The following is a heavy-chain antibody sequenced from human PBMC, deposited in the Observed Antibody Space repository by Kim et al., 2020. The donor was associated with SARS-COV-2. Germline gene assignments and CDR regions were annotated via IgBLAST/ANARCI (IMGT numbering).Heavy chain of an antibody. J-gene: IGHJ4*02. V-gene: IGHV1-3*01. Sequence: NPKCSQKFQGRVTITRDTSASTAYMGLTSLRSEDTAIYYCARGSGWAFDYWGQGTLVTVAS. CDR3: ARGSGWAFDY. D-gene: IGHD6-19*01. CDR2: NP.